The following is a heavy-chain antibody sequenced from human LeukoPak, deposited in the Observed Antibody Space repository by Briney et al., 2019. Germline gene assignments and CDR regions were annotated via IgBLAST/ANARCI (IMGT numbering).Heavy chain of an antibody. CDR2: ISGSGGST. Sequence: PGGSLRLSCAASGFTFSSYAMSWVRQAPGKGLEWVSAISGSGGSTYYADSVKGRFTISRDNSKNTLYLQMNSLRAEDTAVYYSAKDRDYYDSSGYPFDYWGQGTLVTVSS. CDR1: GFTFSSYA. J-gene: IGHJ4*02. V-gene: IGHV3-23*01. CDR3: AKDRDYYDSSGYPFDY. D-gene: IGHD3-22*01.